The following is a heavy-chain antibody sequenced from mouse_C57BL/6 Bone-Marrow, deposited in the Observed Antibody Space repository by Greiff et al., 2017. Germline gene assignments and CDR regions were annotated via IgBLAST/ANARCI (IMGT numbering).Heavy chain of an antibody. D-gene: IGHD2-5*01. CDR2: ISDGGSYT. CDR3: ARDSYSNYVPWFAY. Sequence: LVESGGGLVKPGGSLKLSCAASGFTFSSYAMSWVRQTPEKRLEWVATISDGGSYTYYPDNVKGRFTISRDNAKNNLYLQMSHLKSEDTAMYYCARDSYSNYVPWFAYWGQGTLVTVSA. CDR1: GFTFSSYA. V-gene: IGHV5-4*01. J-gene: IGHJ3*01.